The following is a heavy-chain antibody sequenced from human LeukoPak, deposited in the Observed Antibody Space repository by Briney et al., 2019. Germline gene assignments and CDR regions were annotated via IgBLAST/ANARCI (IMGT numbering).Heavy chain of an antibody. CDR3: ARDISMIRGIMSPFDY. D-gene: IGHD3-10*01. V-gene: IGHV1-2*02. CDR2: INPNSGGT. CDR1: GYTFTGYY. J-gene: IGHJ4*02. Sequence: ASVRVSCKASGYTFTGYYMHWVRQAPGQGLEWMGWINPNSGGTNYAQKFQGRVTMTRDTSISTAYMELNRLRSDDTAVYYCARDISMIRGIMSPFDYWGQGTLVTVS.